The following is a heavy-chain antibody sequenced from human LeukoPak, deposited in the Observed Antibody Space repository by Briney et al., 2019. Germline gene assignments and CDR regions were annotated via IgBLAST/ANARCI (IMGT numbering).Heavy chain of an antibody. Sequence: GGSLRLSCAASGFTFSNYEMNWVRQAPGKGLEWVSHISSSGSTINYADSVKGRFTISRDNAKKLLHLQMNSLRVEDTAVYYCATRRGYYWGQGTLVTVSS. J-gene: IGHJ4*02. V-gene: IGHV3-48*03. CDR1: GFTFSNYE. CDR3: ATRRGYY. CDR2: ISSSGSTI.